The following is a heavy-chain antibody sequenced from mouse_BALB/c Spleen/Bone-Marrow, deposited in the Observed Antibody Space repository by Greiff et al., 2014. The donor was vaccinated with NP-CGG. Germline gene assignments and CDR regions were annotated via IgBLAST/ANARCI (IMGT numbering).Heavy chain of an antibody. V-gene: IGHV1-14*01. CDR3: AREGVDYFDY. CDR2: INPYNDGT. CDR1: GYTFTSYV. Sequence: EVKLVESGPELVKPGASVKMSCKASGYTFTSYVMHWVKQKPGQGLEWIGYINPYNDGTKYNEKFKGKATLTSDKSSSTAYMEPSSLTSEDSAVYYCAREGVDYFDYWGQGTTLTVSS. J-gene: IGHJ2*01.